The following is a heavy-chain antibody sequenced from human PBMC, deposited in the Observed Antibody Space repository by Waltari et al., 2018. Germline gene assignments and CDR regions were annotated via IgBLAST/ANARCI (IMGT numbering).Heavy chain of an antibody. CDR1: GGSLSNYY. V-gene: IGHV4-59*08. Sequence: QVQLQESGPGLVKPSETLSLTCTVSGGSLSNYYWNWIRQSPGKGLEWIGYIYYTGRTSYNPPLKSRVTISLDTSKNQISLKLMSVTAADTAMYYCARHEASPLDPWGQGTLVTVSS. CDR2: IYYTGRT. J-gene: IGHJ5*02. CDR3: ARHEASPLDP.